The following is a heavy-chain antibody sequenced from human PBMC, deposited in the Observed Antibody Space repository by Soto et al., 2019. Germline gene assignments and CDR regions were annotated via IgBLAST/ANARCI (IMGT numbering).Heavy chain of an antibody. CDR2: INHSGSN. Sequence: KASETLSLTCVVSGGSFSTYYYNWIRQSPGKGLEWIGEINHSGSNNYSPSLKSRVTMSLDTSKNQFSLKLTSVPAADTAVYYCARGGSDDWQVAFDIWGQGTMVTVSS. CDR1: GGSFSTYY. CDR3: ARGGSDDWQVAFDI. J-gene: IGHJ3*02. D-gene: IGHD3-9*01. V-gene: IGHV4-34*01.